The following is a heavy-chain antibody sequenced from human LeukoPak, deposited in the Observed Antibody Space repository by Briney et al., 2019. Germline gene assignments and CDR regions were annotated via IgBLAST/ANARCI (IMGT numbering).Heavy chain of an antibody. CDR1: GGSISSYY. J-gene: IGHJ5*02. V-gene: IGHV4-59*08. CDR2: IYYSGST. D-gene: IGHD3-10*01. CDR3: ARRAGYWFDP. Sequence: RSETLSLTCTVSGGSISSYYWSWIRQPPGKGLEWIGYIYYSGSTNYNPSLKSRVTISVDTSKNQFSLKLSSVTAADTAVYYCARRAGYWFDPWGQGTLVTVSS.